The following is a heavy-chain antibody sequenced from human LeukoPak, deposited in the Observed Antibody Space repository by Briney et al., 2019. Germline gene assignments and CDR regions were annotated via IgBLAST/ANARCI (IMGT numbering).Heavy chain of an antibody. CDR1: GGSIDSYY. V-gene: IGHV4-34*01. CDR2: INHSGST. CDR3: ARPRYLAAAPFDY. Sequence: SETLSLTCTVSGGSIDSYYWSWIRQPPGKGLEWIGEINHSGSTNYNPSLKSRVTISVDTSKNQFSLKLSSVTAADTAVYYCARPRYLAAAPFDYWGQGTLVTVSS. D-gene: IGHD6-13*01. J-gene: IGHJ4*02.